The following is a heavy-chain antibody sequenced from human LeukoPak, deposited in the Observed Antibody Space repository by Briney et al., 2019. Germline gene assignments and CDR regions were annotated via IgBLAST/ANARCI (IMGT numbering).Heavy chain of an antibody. D-gene: IGHD3-3*01. V-gene: IGHV4-34*01. CDR3: ARGAMLLRFLDEVHYFDY. J-gene: IGHJ4*02. Sequence: SETLSLTCAVYGGSFSGYYWSWIRQPPVKVLEWIGEINHSGSTNYNPSLKSRVTISVDTSKNQFSLKLSSVTAADTAVYYCARGAMLLRFLDEVHYFDYWGQGTLVTVSS. CDR1: GGSFSGYY. CDR2: INHSGST.